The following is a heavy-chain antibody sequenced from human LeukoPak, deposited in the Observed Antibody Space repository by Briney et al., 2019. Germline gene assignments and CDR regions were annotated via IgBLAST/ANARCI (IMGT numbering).Heavy chain of an antibody. D-gene: IGHD4-17*01. J-gene: IGHJ5*02. CDR3: ARDSSYGDYGDWFDP. V-gene: IGHV3-21*01. CDR2: ISSSSSYI. CDR1: GFTFSSYS. Sequence: GGSLRLSCAASGFTFSSYSMNWVRQAPGKGLEWVSSISSSSSYIYHADSVKGRFTISRDNAKNSLYLQMNSLRAEDTAVYYCARDSSYGDYGDWFDPWGQGTLVTVSS.